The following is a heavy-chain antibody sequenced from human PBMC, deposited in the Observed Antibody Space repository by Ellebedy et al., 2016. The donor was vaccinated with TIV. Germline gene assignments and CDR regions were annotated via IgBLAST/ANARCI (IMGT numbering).Heavy chain of an antibody. D-gene: IGHD3-10*01. J-gene: IGHJ6*02. CDR1: GFTFSSYA. CDR2: ISYDGSNK. Sequence: GESLKISXAASGFTFSSYAMHWVRQAPGKGLEWVAVISYDGSNKYYADSVKGRFTISRDNSKNTLYLQMNSLRAEDTAVYYCARDRGAAGTMVRGFRQNYYYYGMDVWGQGTTVTVSS. CDR3: ARDRGAAGTMVRGFRQNYYYYGMDV. V-gene: IGHV3-30*04.